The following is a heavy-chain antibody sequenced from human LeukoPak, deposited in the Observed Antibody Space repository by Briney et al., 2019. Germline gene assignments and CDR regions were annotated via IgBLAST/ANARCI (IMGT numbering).Heavy chain of an antibody. J-gene: IGHJ4*02. Sequence: GRSLRLSCAASGFTLSSYAMHWVRQAPGKGLEWVAVISYDGSNKYYADSVKGRFTISRDNSKNTLYLQMNSLRAEDTAVYYCAANYYDILTGYPGDYWGQGTLVTVSS. V-gene: IGHV3-30*01. CDR2: ISYDGSNK. CDR3: AANYYDILTGYPGDY. D-gene: IGHD3-9*01. CDR1: GFTLSSYA.